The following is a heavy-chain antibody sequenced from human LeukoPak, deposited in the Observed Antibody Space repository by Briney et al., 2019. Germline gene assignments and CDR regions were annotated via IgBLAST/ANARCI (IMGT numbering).Heavy chain of an antibody. D-gene: IGHD3-22*01. CDR2: IYYSGST. V-gene: IGHV4-30-4*01. Sequence: PSQTLSLTCTVSGGSISSGDCYWSWIRQPPGKGLEWIGYIYYSGSTYYNPSLKSRVTISVDTSKNQFSLKLSSVTAADTAVYYYARTGGYYYDSSGYYYGYWGQGTLVTVSS. CDR3: ARTGGYYYDSSGYYYGY. J-gene: IGHJ4*02. CDR1: GGSISSGDCY.